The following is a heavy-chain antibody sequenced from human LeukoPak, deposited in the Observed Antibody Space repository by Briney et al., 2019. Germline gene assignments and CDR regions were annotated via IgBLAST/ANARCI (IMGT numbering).Heavy chain of an antibody. V-gene: IGHV3-74*01. J-gene: IGHJ4*02. CDR1: GFTFSSYW. CDR3: ARVPVVVEDFDH. CDR2: INSDGSSI. Sequence: QPGGSLRLSCAASGFTFSSYWMHWVRQAPGKGLVWVSDINSDGSSIRYADSVKGRFTISRDNAKNTLYLQMNSLRAEDTAVYYCARVPVVVEDFDHWGQGTLVTVSS. D-gene: IGHD3-22*01.